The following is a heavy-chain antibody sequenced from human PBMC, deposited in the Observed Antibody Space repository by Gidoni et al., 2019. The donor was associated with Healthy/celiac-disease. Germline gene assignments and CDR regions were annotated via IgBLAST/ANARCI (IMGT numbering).Heavy chain of an antibody. Sequence: EVQLVESGGGLVQPGGSLRLSCAASGFTVRSNYMSWVRQAPGKGLELVSVMYSGGSKYYADSVKGRFTISRDKSKNTLYLQMNSRRAEDTAVYYCARESSTVDGSGSFDYWGQGTLVTVSS. CDR2: MYSGGSK. J-gene: IGHJ4*02. CDR1: GFTVRSNY. D-gene: IGHD3-10*01. CDR3: ARESSTVDGSGSFDY. V-gene: IGHV3-66*01.